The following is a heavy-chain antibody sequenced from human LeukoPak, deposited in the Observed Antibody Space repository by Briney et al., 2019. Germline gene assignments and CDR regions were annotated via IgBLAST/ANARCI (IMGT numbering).Heavy chain of an antibody. J-gene: IGHJ4*02. V-gene: IGHV1-8*01. D-gene: IGHD3-22*01. CDR3: AGYGYYYDSSGKGYFDY. CDR2: MNPISGYT. Sequence: ASVKVSCKASGYTFTNYDINWVRQATGQGLEWKGWMNPISGYTGFAQKFQGRVTMTRNTSISTAYMELSSLRSEDTAVYYCAGYGYYYDSSGKGYFDYWGQGTPGHRLL. CDR1: GYTFTNYD.